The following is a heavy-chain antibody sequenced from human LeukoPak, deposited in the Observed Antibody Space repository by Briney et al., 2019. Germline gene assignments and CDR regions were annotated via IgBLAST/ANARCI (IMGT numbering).Heavy chain of an antibody. CDR3: ARGVPTGIDYFDY. D-gene: IGHD1-1*01. V-gene: IGHV3-7*03. CDR1: GFTFSSYW. CDR2: IKQDGSEK. J-gene: IGHJ4*02. Sequence: GGSLRLSCAASGFTFSSYWMTWVRQAPGKGLEWVANIKQDGSEKYYVDSVKGRFTISRDNAKNSLYLQMNSLRAEDTAVYYCARGVPTGIDYFDYWGQGTLVTVSS.